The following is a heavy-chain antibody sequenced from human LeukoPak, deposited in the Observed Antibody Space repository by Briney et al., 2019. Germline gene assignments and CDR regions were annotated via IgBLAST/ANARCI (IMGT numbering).Heavy chain of an antibody. V-gene: IGHV4-34*01. J-gene: IGHJ4*02. D-gene: IGHD6-13*01. CDR2: VYYSGST. Sequence: SETLSLTCAVYGGSFSGYYWSWIHQPPGKGLEWIGSVYYSGSTYYNPSLKSRVTISVDTSKNQFSLKLRSVTAADTAVYYCARINIAADGNPLDYWGQGTLVTVSS. CDR3: ARINIAADGNPLDY. CDR1: GGSFSGYY.